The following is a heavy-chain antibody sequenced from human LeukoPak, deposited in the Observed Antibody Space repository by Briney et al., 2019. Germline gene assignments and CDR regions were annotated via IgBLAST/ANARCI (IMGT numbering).Heavy chain of an antibody. Sequence: GGSLRLSCTTSGFSFRDYGITWVRQAPGKGLEWVSAITRGSAHIYYADSLKGRFTSSGDHSTNSVHLQMNSLRVDDTAVYYCARGALVGTVYFVDYWGPGTVVTVSS. CDR1: GFSFRDYG. J-gene: IGHJ4*02. CDR3: ARGALVGTVYFVDY. D-gene: IGHD5/OR15-5a*01. CDR2: ITRGSAHI. V-gene: IGHV3-21*01.